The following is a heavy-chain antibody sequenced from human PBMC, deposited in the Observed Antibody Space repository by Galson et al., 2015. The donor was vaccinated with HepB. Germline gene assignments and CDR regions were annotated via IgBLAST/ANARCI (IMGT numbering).Heavy chain of an antibody. V-gene: IGHV3-33*01. D-gene: IGHD6-19*01. J-gene: IGHJ4*02. CDR3: AHSVSGWYFDY. Sequence: SLRLSCAASGFTFSSYGMHWVRQAPGKGLGWVAVIWYDGSNKYYADSVKGRFTISRDNSKNTLYLQMNSLRAEDTAVYYCAHSVSGWYFDYWGQGTLVTVSS. CDR2: IWYDGSNK. CDR1: GFTFSSYG.